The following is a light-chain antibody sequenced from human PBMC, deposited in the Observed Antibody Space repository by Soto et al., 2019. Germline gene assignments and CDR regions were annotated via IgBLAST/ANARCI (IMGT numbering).Light chain of an antibody. Sequence: DIQLTQSPSSLSASVGDRVTITCRVSQGISSYLNWYQHKPGKAPKLLIYAASSLQTGVPSRFSGSRSGTDFALTISSLQRDDFATYYCQQTDSFPRTFGQGTKVEMK. CDR1: QGISSY. CDR2: AAS. V-gene: IGKV1-39*01. CDR3: QQTDSFPRT. J-gene: IGKJ1*01.